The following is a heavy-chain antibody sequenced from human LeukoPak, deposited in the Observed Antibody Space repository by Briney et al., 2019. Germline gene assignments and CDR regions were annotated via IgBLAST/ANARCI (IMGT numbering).Heavy chain of an antibody. CDR1: GFTFSAYA. D-gene: IGHD1-26*01. V-gene: IGHV3-23*01. CDR3: ARDSGSYLQPTDY. J-gene: IGHJ4*02. CDR2: ISGSGDDT. Sequence: GGSLRLSCAASGFTFSAYAMSWVRQAPGKGLEWVSAISGSGDDTYYADSVKGRFTIPRDNSKNTLYLQMDSLRAEDTAVYHCARDSGSYLQPTDYWGQGTLVTVSS.